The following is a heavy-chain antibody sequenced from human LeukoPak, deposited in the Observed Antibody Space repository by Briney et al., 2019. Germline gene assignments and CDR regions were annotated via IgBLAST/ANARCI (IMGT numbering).Heavy chain of an antibody. CDR3: ARLGYSSSWYTIRQLWFDP. J-gene: IGHJ5*02. V-gene: IGHV4-30-2*01. Sequence: SETLSLTCAVSGGSISSGGYYWSWIRQPPGKGLEWIGYIYHSGSTYYNPSLKSRVTISVDRSKNQFSLKLSSVTAADTAVYYCARLGYSSSWYTIRQLWFDPWGQGTLVTVSS. CDR1: GGSISSGGYY. D-gene: IGHD6-13*01. CDR2: IYHSGST.